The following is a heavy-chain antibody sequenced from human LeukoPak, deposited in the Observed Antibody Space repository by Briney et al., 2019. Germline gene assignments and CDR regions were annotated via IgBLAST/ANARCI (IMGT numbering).Heavy chain of an antibody. D-gene: IGHD4-11*01. Sequence: GGSLRLSCAASGFTFSTYAMGWVRQAPGEGLEWVSSIKGGGGDPFYADSVRGRFTISRDKSKNTLYLQLNSLGAEDTAVYFCAQGGHDFSPFYYWGQGTLVTVSS. J-gene: IGHJ4*02. CDR2: IKGGGGDP. V-gene: IGHV3-23*01. CDR1: GFTFSTYA. CDR3: AQGGHDFSPFYY.